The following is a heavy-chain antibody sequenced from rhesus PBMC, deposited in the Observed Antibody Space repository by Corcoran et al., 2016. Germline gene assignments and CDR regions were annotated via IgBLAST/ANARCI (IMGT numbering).Heavy chain of an antibody. CDR3: ARDEHSPGWALDV. J-gene: IGHJ5-2*02. CDR2: INGNGGNT. V-gene: IGHV4-80*01. D-gene: IGHD6-31*01. Sequence: QVQLPESGPGLVKPSETLSLTFTVSGASISYNLWSWLRQPPGKGLEWIGEINGNGGNTNYNPSLKSRVTISKDASKNQFSLKMTAVTAADTALYYCARDEHSPGWALDVWGRGVLVTVSS. CDR1: GASISYNL.